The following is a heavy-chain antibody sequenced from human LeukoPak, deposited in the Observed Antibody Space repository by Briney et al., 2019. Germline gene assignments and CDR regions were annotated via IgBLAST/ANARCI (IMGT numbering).Heavy chain of an antibody. Sequence: SETLSLICAVYGGSFSGYYWSWIRQPPGKGLEWIGEINHSGSTNYNPSLKSRVTISVDTSKNQFSLKLSSVTAADTAVYYCARPRPQYSSSRFFDYWGQGTLVTVSS. D-gene: IGHD6-13*01. J-gene: IGHJ4*02. V-gene: IGHV4-34*01. CDR3: ARPRPQYSSSRFFDY. CDR2: INHSGST. CDR1: GGSFSGYY.